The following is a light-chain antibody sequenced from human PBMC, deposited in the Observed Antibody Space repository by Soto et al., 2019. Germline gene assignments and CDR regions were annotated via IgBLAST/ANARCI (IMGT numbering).Light chain of an antibody. Sequence: EIVLTQSPATLSLSPGERATLSCRASQSVSSYLAWYQQKPGQAPRLLIYDASNRATGIPARFSGSGAGTEFTLTISSREPEDFAVYYCQRRSNWPPWTFGQGTKVEIK. J-gene: IGKJ1*01. V-gene: IGKV3-11*01. CDR1: QSVSSY. CDR2: DAS. CDR3: QRRSNWPPWT.